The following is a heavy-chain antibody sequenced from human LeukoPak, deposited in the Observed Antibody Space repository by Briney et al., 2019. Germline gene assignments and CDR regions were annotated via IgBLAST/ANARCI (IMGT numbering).Heavy chain of an antibody. D-gene: IGHD3-16*01. J-gene: IGHJ5*02. CDR1: GGSINGFH. Sequence: PSETLSLTCTVSGGSINGFHWSWIRQPPGKELEWIGVIYNSGSTEYNPSLKSRVTISVVTSKNQLSLKVTSVTAADTAVYYCARGDYYDGGGRNWFDPWGQGTLVTVSS. V-gene: IGHV4-59*01. CDR2: IYNSGST. CDR3: ARGDYYDGGGRNWFDP.